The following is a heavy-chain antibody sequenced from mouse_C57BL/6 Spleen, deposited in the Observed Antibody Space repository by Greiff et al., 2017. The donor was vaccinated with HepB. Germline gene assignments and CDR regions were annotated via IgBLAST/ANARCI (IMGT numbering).Heavy chain of an antibody. Sequence: QVQLKESGAELVRPGASVKLSCKASGYTFTDYYINWVKQRPGQGLEWIARIYPGSGNTYYNEKFKGKATLTAEKSSSTAYMQLSSLTSEDSAVYFCARWDDGPFAYWGQGTLVTVSA. V-gene: IGHV1-76*01. D-gene: IGHD2-3*01. CDR3: ARWDDGPFAY. J-gene: IGHJ3*01. CDR2: IYPGSGNT. CDR1: GYTFTDYY.